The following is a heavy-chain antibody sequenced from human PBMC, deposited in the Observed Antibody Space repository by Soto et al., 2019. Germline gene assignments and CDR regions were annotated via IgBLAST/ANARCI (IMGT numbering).Heavy chain of an antibody. CDR1: GFTFSSYA. CDR2: ISDGADSA. J-gene: IGHJ6*02. V-gene: IGHV3-23*01. CDR3: AKDSWAIFGVPAGEYYAMDV. D-gene: IGHD3-3*01. Sequence: EVQLLQSGGGLVQPGGSLRLSCVASGFTFSSYAMSWVRQVPGKGLEWVSTISDGADSAYYVDSVKGRFTISRDNSKNTVYLQMNDLRVEDAAEYFCAKDSWAIFGVPAGEYYAMDVWGQGTTVTVSS.